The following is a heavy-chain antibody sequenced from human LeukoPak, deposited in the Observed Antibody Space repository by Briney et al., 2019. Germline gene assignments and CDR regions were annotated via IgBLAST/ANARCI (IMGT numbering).Heavy chain of an antibody. J-gene: IGHJ5*02. Sequence: SETLSLTCAVYGGSFSGYYWNWIRQPPGKGLEWIGEINHSGSTNYNPSLKSRVTISVDTSKNQFSLKLSSVTAADTAVYYCARDLSRYDFWSGYSQLSWFDPWGQGTLVTVSS. D-gene: IGHD3-3*01. CDR1: GGSFSGYY. CDR2: INHSGST. V-gene: IGHV4-34*01. CDR3: ARDLSRYDFWSGYSQLSWFDP.